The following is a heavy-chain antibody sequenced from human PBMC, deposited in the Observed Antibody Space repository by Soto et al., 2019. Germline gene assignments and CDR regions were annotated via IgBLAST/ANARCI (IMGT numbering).Heavy chain of an antibody. CDR2: IIPIFGTA. J-gene: IGHJ4*02. D-gene: IGHD2-15*01. CDR3: ARESRYCSGGSCYFLPGIDY. V-gene: IGHV1-69*12. Sequence: QVQLVQSGAEVKKPGSSVKVSCKASGGTFSSYAISRVRQAPGQGLEWMGGIIPIFGTANYAQKFQGRVTITADESTSTAYMELSSLRSEDTAVYYCARESRYCSGGSCYFLPGIDYWGRGTLVTVSS. CDR1: GGTFSSYA.